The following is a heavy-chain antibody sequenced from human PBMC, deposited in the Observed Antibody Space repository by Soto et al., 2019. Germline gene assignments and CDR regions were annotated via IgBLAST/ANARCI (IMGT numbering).Heavy chain of an antibody. Sequence: EVQLLESGGGLVQPGGSLRLSCAASGFTFTNYVMNWVRQAPGKGLEWVSTLSSNGAGIYYADSVKGRFTISRANSKNTLYLQMNSLRAEDTAVYYCAKDTYSGISHFDYWGQGTLVTVSP. J-gene: IGHJ4*02. CDR1: GFTFTNYV. CDR2: LSSNGAGI. V-gene: IGHV3-23*01. D-gene: IGHD1-26*01. CDR3: AKDTYSGISHFDY.